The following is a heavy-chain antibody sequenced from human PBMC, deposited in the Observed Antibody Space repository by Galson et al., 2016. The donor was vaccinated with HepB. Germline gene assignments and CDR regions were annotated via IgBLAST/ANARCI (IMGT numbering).Heavy chain of an antibody. CDR2: INGGNGNT. CDR1: GYTFTNFP. D-gene: IGHD2-2*01. V-gene: IGHV1-3*01. Sequence: SVKVSCKASGYTFTNFPIHWVRQAPGQRLEWMGWINGGNGNTEYSRKFQGRVTITRDTSASTAYMELISLRSEDSAVYYCARGPSRDYCSRSTCYEGNYYDYGMDVWRQGTTVTVSS. CDR3: ARGPSRDYCSRSTCYEGNYYDYGMDV. J-gene: IGHJ6*02.